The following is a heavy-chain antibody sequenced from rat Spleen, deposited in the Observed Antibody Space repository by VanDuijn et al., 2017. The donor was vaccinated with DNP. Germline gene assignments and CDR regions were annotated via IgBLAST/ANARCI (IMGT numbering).Heavy chain of an antibody. Sequence: VQLKESGPGLVQPSQTLSLTCTVSGFSLPSYGVSWVRQPPGKGLEWVATIVYDGSRTYFRDSVKGRLTISRDNAKNTLFLQRDSLRSEDTATYYCTRLGYYSGDYWGQGTLVTVSS. CDR2: IVYDGSRT. CDR1: GFSLPSYG. V-gene: IGHV5-29*01. D-gene: IGHD1-1*01. CDR3: TRLGYYSGDY. J-gene: IGHJ3*01.